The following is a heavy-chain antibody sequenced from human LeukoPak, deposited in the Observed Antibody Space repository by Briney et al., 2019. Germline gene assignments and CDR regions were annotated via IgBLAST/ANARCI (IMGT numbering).Heavy chain of an antibody. CDR2: IFYSGST. Sequence: SETLSLTCAVYGGSFSSYYWGWVRQPPGKGLEWIGNIFYSGSTYYSPSLKSRVTISLDTSRNQFSLKLSSVTAADTAVYYCARGVRSSSWYNWFDPWGQGTLVTVSS. D-gene: IGHD6-13*01. CDR3: ARGVRSSSWYNWFDP. V-gene: IGHV4-34*01. J-gene: IGHJ5*02. CDR1: GGSFSSYY.